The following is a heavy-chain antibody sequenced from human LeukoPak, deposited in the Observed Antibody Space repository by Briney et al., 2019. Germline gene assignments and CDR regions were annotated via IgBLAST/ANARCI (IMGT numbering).Heavy chain of an antibody. CDR1: GFTFSSYG. D-gene: IGHD4-17*01. V-gene: IGHV3-33*01. J-gene: IGHJ4*02. Sequence: GRSLRLSCAASGFTFSSYGMHWVRQAPGKGLEWVAVIWYDGSNKYYADSVKGRFTISRDNSKNTLYLQMNSLRAEDTAVYYCARARRVTTSRPFDYWGQGTLVTVSS. CDR3: ARARRVTTSRPFDY. CDR2: IWYDGSNK.